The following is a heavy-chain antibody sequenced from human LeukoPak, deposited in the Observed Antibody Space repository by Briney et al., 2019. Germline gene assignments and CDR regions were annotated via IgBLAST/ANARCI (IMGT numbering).Heavy chain of an antibody. CDR2: ISGSGGST. CDR1: GFTFSSYA. D-gene: IGHD2-2*01. Sequence: GGSLRLTCAASGFTFSSYAMSWVRQAPGKGLEWVSAISGSGGSTYYADSVKGRFTISRDNSKNTLYLQMNSLRAEDTAVYYCAKELGYCSSTSCPRGMDVWGQGTTVTVSS. CDR3: AKELGYCSSTSCPRGMDV. V-gene: IGHV3-23*01. J-gene: IGHJ6*02.